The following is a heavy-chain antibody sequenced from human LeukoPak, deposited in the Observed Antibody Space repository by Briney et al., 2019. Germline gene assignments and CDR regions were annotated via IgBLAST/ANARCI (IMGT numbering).Heavy chain of an antibody. CDR3: ASHDYGDYNWFDP. V-gene: IGHV4-39*01. D-gene: IGHD4-17*01. Sequence: SETLSLTCTVSGGSISSSTYFWGWIRQPPGKGLEWIGTISYSGSTYYNPSLKSRVTISIDTSKNQFSLKLSSVTAADTAVYYCASHDYGDYNWFDPWGQGTLVTVSS. J-gene: IGHJ5*02. CDR1: GGSISSSTYF. CDR2: ISYSGST.